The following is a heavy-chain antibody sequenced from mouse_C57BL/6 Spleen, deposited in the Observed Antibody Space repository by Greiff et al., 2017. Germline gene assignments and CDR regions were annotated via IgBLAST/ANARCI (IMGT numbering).Heavy chain of an antibody. CDR3: AIYGSSAGYFDV. CDR2: IDPSDSYT. V-gene: IGHV1-69*01. Sequence: QVQLQQPGAELVMPGASVKLSCKASGYTFTGYWMHWVKQRPGQGLEWIGEIDPSDSYTNYNQKFKGKSTLTVDKSSSTAYMQLSSLTSEDSAVYYCAIYGSSAGYFDVWGTGTTVTVSS. CDR1: GYTFTGYW. D-gene: IGHD1-1*01. J-gene: IGHJ1*03.